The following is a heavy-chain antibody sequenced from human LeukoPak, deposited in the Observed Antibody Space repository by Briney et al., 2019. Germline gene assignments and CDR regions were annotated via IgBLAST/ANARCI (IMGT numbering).Heavy chain of an antibody. V-gene: IGHV1-18*01. D-gene: IGHD6-19*01. CDR1: GYTFTSYG. CDR3: ARDLDEEYSSGWSDY. CDR2: ISAYNGST. J-gene: IGHJ4*02. Sequence: ASVKVSCKASGYTFTSYGISWVRQAPVQGLEWIGCISAYNGSTNYAQKLQGRVTMTTDTSTSTAYMELRSLRSDDTAVYYCARDLDEEYSSGWSDYWGRGTLVTVSS.